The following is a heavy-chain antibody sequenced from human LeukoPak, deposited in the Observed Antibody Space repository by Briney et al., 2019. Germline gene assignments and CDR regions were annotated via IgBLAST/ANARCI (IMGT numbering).Heavy chain of an antibody. J-gene: IGHJ6*02. D-gene: IGHD6-6*01. CDR3: ARLNSSSSKLYYGMDV. Sequence: GGPLRLSCAASGFTVSSNYMSWVRQAPGKGLEWVSVIYSGGSTYYADSVKGRFTISRDNSKNTLYLQMNSLRAEDTAVYYCARLNSSSSKLYYGMDVWGQGTTVTVSS. CDR1: GFTVSSNY. V-gene: IGHV3-66*02. CDR2: IYSGGST.